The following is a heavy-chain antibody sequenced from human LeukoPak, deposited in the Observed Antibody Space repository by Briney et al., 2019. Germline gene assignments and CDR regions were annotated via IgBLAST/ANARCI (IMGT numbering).Heavy chain of an antibody. CDR3: ARQGY. CDR1: SGSISTSNYY. Sequence: SETLSLTCTVSSGSISTSNYYWGWVRQPPGKALEWIGNIFYSGSTYYSPSLKSRVTISLDTSKNQFSLKLSSVTAADTAVYYCARQGYWGQGTLVTVSS. CDR2: IFYSGST. J-gene: IGHJ4*02. V-gene: IGHV4-39*01.